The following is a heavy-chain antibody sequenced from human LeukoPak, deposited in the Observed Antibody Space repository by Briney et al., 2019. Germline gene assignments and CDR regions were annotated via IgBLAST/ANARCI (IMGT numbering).Heavy chain of an antibody. CDR3: ARVYGDYDGYYYYYYYMDV. CDR2: IIPIFGTA. D-gene: IGHD4-17*01. V-gene: IGHV1-69*05. Sequence: SVKVSRKASGGTFSSYAISWVRQAPGQGLEWMGGIIPIFGTANYAQKFQGRVTITTDESTSTAYMELSSLRSEDTAVYYCARVYGDYDGYYYYYYYMDVWGKGTTVTVSS. J-gene: IGHJ6*03. CDR1: GGTFSSYA.